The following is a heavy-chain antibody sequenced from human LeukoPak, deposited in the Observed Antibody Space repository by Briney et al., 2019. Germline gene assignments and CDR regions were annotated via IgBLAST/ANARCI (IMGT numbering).Heavy chain of an antibody. CDR1: GGSISSYY. CDR2: IYYSGST. Sequence: SETLSLTCTVSGGSISSYYWNWIRQPPGKGLEWIGYIYYSGSTKYNPSLKSRVTISVDTSKNQFSLKLSSVTAADTAVYYCARRAVVPAAYYYYYYMDVWGKGTTVTVSS. J-gene: IGHJ6*03. D-gene: IGHD2-2*01. V-gene: IGHV4-59*01. CDR3: ARRAVVPAAYYYYYYMDV.